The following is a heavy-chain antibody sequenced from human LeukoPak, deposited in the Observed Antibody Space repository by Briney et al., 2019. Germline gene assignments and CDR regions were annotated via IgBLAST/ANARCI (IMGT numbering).Heavy chain of an antibody. J-gene: IGHJ3*02. CDR3: AREFEGQEAGAYGSGSYDVFDI. CDR1: GFTFSNYR. CDR2: ITSDASST. Sequence: GGSLRLSCAASGFTFSNYRMHCVRRAPGKGLVWVSRITSDASSTSYADSVKGRFTISRDNAKNTLYLRMNSLRAEDTAVYYCAREFEGQEAGAYGSGSYDVFDIWGQGTMVTVSS. D-gene: IGHD3-10*01. V-gene: IGHV3-74*01.